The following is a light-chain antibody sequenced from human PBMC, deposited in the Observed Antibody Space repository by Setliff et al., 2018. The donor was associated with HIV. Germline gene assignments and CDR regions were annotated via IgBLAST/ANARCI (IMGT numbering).Light chain of an antibody. CDR1: SSDVGGYNY. Sequence: QSVLTQPPSASGSPGQSVAISCTGTSSDVGGYNYVSWYQQYPGKAPKLVIYEVSKRPSGVPDRFSGSKSGNTASLTIFGLQPEDEAHYYCSSYSDTDSLVFGGGTKVTV. CDR3: SSYSDTDSLV. CDR2: EVS. J-gene: IGLJ2*01. V-gene: IGLV2-8*01.